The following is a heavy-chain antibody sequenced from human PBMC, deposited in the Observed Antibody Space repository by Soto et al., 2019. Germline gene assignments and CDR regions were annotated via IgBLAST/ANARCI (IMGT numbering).Heavy chain of an antibody. CDR2: ISGSGGST. Sequence: EVQLLESGGGLVQPGGSLRLSCAASGFTFSSYAMSWVRQAPGKGLEWVSAISGSGGSTYYADSVKGRFTISRDNSKNTLYLQMNSLRAEDTAVYYCARDRPVEMATMGRYFYYGMDVWGQGTTVTVSS. V-gene: IGHV3-23*01. CDR1: GFTFSSYA. D-gene: IGHD5-12*01. J-gene: IGHJ6*02. CDR3: ARDRPVEMATMGRYFYYGMDV.